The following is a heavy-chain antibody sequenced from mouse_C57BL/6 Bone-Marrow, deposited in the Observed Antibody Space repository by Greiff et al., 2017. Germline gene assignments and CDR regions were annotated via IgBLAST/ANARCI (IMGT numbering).Heavy chain of an antibody. CDR3: AREGYDYDWFAY. D-gene: IGHD2-4*01. Sequence: QVQLQQSGAELARPGASVKLSCKASGYTFTSYGISWVKQRTGQGLEWFGEVYPRSGNTYYNEKFKGKATLTADKSSSTAYMELRSLTSEDSAVYFGAREGYDYDWFAYWGQGTLVTVSA. J-gene: IGHJ3*01. V-gene: IGHV1-81*01. CDR2: VYPRSGNT. CDR1: GYTFTSYG.